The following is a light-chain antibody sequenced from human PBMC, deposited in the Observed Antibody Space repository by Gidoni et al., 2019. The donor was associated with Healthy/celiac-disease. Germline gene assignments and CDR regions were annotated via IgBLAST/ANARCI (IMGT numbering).Light chain of an antibody. CDR1: QSLLHSNGYNY. Sequence: DIGMTQPPLSLPVTTGEPASSTCRPSQSLLHSNGYNYVDWYRQKPGQSPPLLIYLGSNRASGVPDRFSGSGSGTDFTLKISRVEAEDVGVYYCMQALQTQYTVXXXTKLEIK. V-gene: IGKV2-28*01. CDR2: LGS. CDR3: MQALQTQYT. J-gene: IGKJ2*01.